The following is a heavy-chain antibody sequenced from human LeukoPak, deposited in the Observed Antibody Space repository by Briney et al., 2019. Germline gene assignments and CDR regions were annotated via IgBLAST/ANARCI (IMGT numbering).Heavy chain of an antibody. J-gene: IGHJ4*02. V-gene: IGHV4-34*01. Sequence: SETLSLTCAVSGGSFSGYYWSWIRQPPGKGLEWIGEINHSGSTNYNPSLKSRVTISVDTSTNQFSLKLSSVTAADTAVYYCARSPVPSSSWMYYFDYWGQGTLVTVSS. CDR2: INHSGST. D-gene: IGHD6-13*01. CDR1: GGSFSGYY. CDR3: ARSPVPSSSWMYYFDY.